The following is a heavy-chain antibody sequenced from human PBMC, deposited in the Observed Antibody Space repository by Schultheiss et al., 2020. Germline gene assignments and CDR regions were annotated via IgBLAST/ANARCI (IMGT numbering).Heavy chain of an antibody. CDR3: ARSVVYERSGYNWFDP. Sequence: SETLSLTCTVSGGSISSGSYYWSWIRQHPGKGLEWIGYIYYSGSTYYNPSLKSRVTISVDTSKNQFSLKLSSVTAADTAVYYCARSVVYERSGYNWFDPWGQGTLVTVSS. CDR1: GGSISSGSYY. D-gene: IGHD3-22*01. CDR2: IYYSGST. J-gene: IGHJ5*02. V-gene: IGHV4-31*03.